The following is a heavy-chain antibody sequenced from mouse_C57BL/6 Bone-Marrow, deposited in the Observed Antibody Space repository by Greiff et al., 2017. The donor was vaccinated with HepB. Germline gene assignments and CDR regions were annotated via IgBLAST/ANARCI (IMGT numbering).Heavy chain of an antibody. CDR3: TTYYTLDV. Sequence: VHVKQSGAELVRPGASVKLSCTASGFNIKDDYMHWVKQRPEQGLEWIGWIDPENGDTEYASKFQGKATITADTSSNTAYLQLSSLTSEDTAVYYCTTYYTLDVWGTGTTVTVSS. J-gene: IGHJ1*03. CDR1: GFNIKDDY. CDR2: IDPENGDT. V-gene: IGHV14-4*01. D-gene: IGHD2-12*01.